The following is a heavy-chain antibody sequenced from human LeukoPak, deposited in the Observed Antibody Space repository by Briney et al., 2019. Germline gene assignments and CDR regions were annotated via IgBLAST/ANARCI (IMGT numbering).Heavy chain of an antibody. V-gene: IGHV1-2*02. CDR1: GYTFTGYY. Sequence: ASVKVSGKASGYTFTGYYMHWVRQAPGQGLEWMGWINPNSGGTNYAQKFQGRVTMTRDTSISTAYMELSRLRSDDTAVYYCARGTMVRGVIQMHGMDVWGQGTTVTVSS. J-gene: IGHJ6*02. CDR2: INPNSGGT. D-gene: IGHD3-10*01. CDR3: ARGTMVRGVIQMHGMDV.